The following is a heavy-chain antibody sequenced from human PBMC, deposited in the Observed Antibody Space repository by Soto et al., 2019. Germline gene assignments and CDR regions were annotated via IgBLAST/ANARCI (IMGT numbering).Heavy chain of an antibody. J-gene: IGHJ4*02. V-gene: IGHV4-34*01. CDR2: INHSGST. CDR1: GGSFSGYY. D-gene: IGHD2-15*01. CDR3: ARGSADIVVVVAAKGGIFDY. Sequence: SETLSLTCAVYGGSFSGYYWSWIRQPPGKGLEWIGEINHSGSTNYNPSLKSRVTISVDTSKNQFSLKLSSVTAADTAVYYCARGSADIVVVVAAKGGIFDYWGQGTLVTVSS.